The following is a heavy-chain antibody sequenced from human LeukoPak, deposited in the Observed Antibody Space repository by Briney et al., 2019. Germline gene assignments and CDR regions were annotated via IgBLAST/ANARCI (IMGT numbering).Heavy chain of an antibody. CDR2: INPNSGGT. J-gene: IGHJ5*02. CDR1: GYTFTGYY. Sequence: DSVKVSCKASGYTFTGYYMHWVRQAPGQGLEWMGWINPNSGGTNYAQKFQGRVTMTRDMSTSTVYMELSSLRSEDTAVYYCARGEAGRLSWFDPWGQGTLVTVSS. V-gene: IGHV1-2*02. D-gene: IGHD6-19*01. CDR3: ARGEAGRLSWFDP.